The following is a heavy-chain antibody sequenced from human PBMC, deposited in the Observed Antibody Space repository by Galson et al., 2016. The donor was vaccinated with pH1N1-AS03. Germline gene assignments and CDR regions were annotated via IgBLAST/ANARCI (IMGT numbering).Heavy chain of an antibody. V-gene: IGHV4-61*02. CDR2: LYTSGST. Sequence: LSLTCTVSGGSISSGSYYWSWIRQPAGKGLEWIGRLYTSGSTNYNPSLKSRVTISVDTSKNQFSLKLSPVTAADTAVYYCARASPLPSGYFDYWGQGTLVTVSS. J-gene: IGHJ4*02. CDR1: GGSISSGSYY. CDR3: ARASPLPSGYFDY.